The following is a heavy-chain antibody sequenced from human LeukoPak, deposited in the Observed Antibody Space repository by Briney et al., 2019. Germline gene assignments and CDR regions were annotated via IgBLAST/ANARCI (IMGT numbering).Heavy chain of an antibody. D-gene: IGHD3-10*01. V-gene: IGHV4-34*01. CDR3: ARVRKTYGSGSPTLYYFDY. CDR1: GASFSGYY. CDR2: INHSGST. Sequence: PSKTLSLTCAVSGASFSGYYWRWIRQPPGKGLEWIGEINHSGSTNYNPSLKSRVTISVDTSKNQFSLKLSSVTAADTAVYYCARVRKTYGSGSPTLYYFDYWGQGTLVTVSS. J-gene: IGHJ4*02.